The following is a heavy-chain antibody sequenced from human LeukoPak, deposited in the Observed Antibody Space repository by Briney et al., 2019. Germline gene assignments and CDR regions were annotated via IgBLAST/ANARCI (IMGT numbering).Heavy chain of an antibody. J-gene: IGHJ6*03. Sequence: PSETLSLTCAVYGGSFSGYYWSWIRQPPGKGLEWIGEINHSGSTNYNPSLKSRVTISVDTSKNQFSLKLSSVTAADTAVYYCAREPRPRYCSGGSCYIYYYMDVWGKGTTVTVSS. CDR2: INHSGST. V-gene: IGHV4-34*01. CDR1: GGSFSGYY. D-gene: IGHD2-15*01. CDR3: AREPRPRYCSGGSCYIYYYMDV.